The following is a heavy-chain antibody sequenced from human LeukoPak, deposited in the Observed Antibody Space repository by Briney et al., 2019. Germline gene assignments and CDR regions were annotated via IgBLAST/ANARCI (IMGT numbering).Heavy chain of an antibody. V-gene: IGHV3-33*01. J-gene: IGHJ4*02. Sequence: PGRSLRLSCAASGFIFSNYAMHWVRQAPGKGLEWVAVIWYDGSNKYHADSVKGRFTISRDNSKNTLYLQMNSLRAEDTAVYYCARGWGSTGYVLDYWGQGTLVTVSS. D-gene: IGHD3-22*01. CDR2: IWYDGSNK. CDR3: ARGWGSTGYVLDY. CDR1: GFIFSNYA.